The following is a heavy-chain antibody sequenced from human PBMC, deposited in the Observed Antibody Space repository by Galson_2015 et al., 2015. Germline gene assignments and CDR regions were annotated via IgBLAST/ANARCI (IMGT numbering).Heavy chain of an antibody. J-gene: IGHJ4*02. D-gene: IGHD1-26*01. CDR2: FDPEDGET. V-gene: IGHV1-24*01. CDR3: ATPGGGSLVGEFLFDY. Sequence: SVKVPCKVSGYTLTELSMHWVRQAPGKGLEWMGGFDPEDGETIYAQKFQGRVTMTEDTSTDTAYMELSSLRSEDTAVYYCATPGGGSLVGEFLFDYWGQGTLVTVSS. CDR1: GYTLTELS.